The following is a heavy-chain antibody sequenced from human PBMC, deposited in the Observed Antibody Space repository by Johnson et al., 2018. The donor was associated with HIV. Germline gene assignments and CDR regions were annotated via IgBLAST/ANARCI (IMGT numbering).Heavy chain of an antibody. CDR2: IWYDGSNK. CDR3: AKDWGIAAAGTDAFDI. D-gene: IGHD6-13*01. CDR1: GFTFSSYA. V-gene: IGHV3-30*04. J-gene: IGHJ3*02. Sequence: QVQLVESGEGVVQPGRSLRLSCAASGFTFSSYAMHWVRQAPGKGLEWVAVIWYDGSNKYYADSVKGRFTISRDNSKNTLYLQMNSLRAEDTAVYYCAKDWGIAAAGTDAFDIWGQGTMVTVSS.